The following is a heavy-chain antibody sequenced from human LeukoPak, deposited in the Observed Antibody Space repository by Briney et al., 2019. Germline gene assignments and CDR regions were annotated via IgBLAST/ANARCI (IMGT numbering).Heavy chain of an antibody. Sequence: SETLSLTCTVSGGSISTYYWSWIRQPPGKGLEWIGYIYYSGSTNYNPSLKSRATTSEDTSKNQYSLKLSSVTAADTAGYYCARDRRRGGKSNWFDPWGQGTLVTVSS. CDR1: GGSISTYY. CDR2: IYYSGST. V-gene: IGHV4-59*01. J-gene: IGHJ5*02. CDR3: ARDRRRGGKSNWFDP.